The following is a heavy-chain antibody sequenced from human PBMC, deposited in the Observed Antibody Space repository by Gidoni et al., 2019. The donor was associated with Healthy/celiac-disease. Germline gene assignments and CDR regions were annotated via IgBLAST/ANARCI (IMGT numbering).Heavy chain of an antibody. CDR2: IYYSGST. D-gene: IGHD5-12*01. CDR3: ARQGDSGCDSPDY. Sequence: QLQLQESGPGLVKPSETLSLTCTVTGGPTSSSRSYWGWIRQPPGKGLEWIGSIYYSGSTYYNPSLKNRVTISVGTSKNQFSLKLSSVTAADTAVYYYARQGDSGCDSPDYWGQGTLVTVSS. V-gene: IGHV4-39*01. CDR1: GGPTSSSRSY. J-gene: IGHJ4*02.